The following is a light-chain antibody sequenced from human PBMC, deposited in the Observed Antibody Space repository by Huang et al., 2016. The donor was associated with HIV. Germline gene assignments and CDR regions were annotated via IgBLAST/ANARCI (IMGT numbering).Light chain of an antibody. V-gene: IGKV4-1*01. J-gene: IGKJ1*01. Sequence: DIVMTQSPDSLTVSLGERATITCKSSRSLLYTSNRKNYLAWYQQKPGQPPKLLLYGASTRESVVPVRCSGSGSGTDFTLTISNLQAEDVAIYYCQQYYTTPTFGPGTRVQI. CDR1: RSLLYTSNRKNY. CDR3: QQYYTTPT. CDR2: GAS.